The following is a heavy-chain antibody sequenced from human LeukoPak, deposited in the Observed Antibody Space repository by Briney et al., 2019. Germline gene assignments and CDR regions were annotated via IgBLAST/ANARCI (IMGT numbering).Heavy chain of an antibody. CDR3: ARDHAIVVVPAAPSGAFDI. CDR2: ISYDGSNK. V-gene: IGHV3-30-3*01. CDR1: GFTFSSYA. Sequence: PGGSLRLSXAASGFTFSSYAMHWVRQAPGKGLEWVAVISYDGSNKYYADSVKGRFTISRDNSKNTLYLKMNSLRAEDTAVYYCARDHAIVVVPAAPSGAFDIWGQGTIVTVSS. J-gene: IGHJ3*02. D-gene: IGHD2-2*01.